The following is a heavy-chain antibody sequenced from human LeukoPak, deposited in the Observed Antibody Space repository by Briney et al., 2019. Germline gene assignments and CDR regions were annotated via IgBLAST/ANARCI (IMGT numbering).Heavy chain of an antibody. Sequence: GGSLRLSCAASGFTFTGSAMHWVRQASGKGLEWVGRIRSKANSYATAYAASVKGRYAISRDDSKNTAYLQKNSLKTEDTAVYYCTTGLTYKNGNYWGQGTLVTVSS. D-gene: IGHD1-14*01. J-gene: IGHJ4*02. CDR2: IRSKANSYAT. V-gene: IGHV3-73*01. CDR1: GFTFTGSA. CDR3: TTGLTYKNGNY.